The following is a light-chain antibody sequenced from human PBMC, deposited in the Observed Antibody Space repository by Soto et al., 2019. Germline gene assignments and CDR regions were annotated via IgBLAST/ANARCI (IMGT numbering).Light chain of an antibody. CDR2: RDN. Sequence: QTVVTQPPSASGTPGQRVIISCSGSTSNIGSNTVNWYQQLPATAPKLLIYRDNQRPSGVPDRFSGSKSGTSAYLAISGLQSEDESDYYCSTWDDSLNSVLFGGGTQLTVL. CDR3: STWDDSLNSVL. J-gene: IGLJ2*01. CDR1: TSNIGSNT. V-gene: IGLV1-44*01.